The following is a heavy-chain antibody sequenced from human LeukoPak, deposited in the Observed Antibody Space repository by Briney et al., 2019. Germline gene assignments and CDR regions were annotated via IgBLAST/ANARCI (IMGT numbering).Heavy chain of an antibody. Sequence: PGGSLRLSCAASGFAFGSYAMYWVRQPTGQGLEWVSTIGTASDTYYPGSVEGRFTLSRDNAKNSLYLQMNSLTAGDTAVYYCARGPPRGKYYYMDVWGKGTTVTVSS. CDR2: IGTASDT. V-gene: IGHV3-13*01. CDR1: GFAFGSYA. D-gene: IGHD1-1*01. CDR3: ARGPPRGKYYYMDV. J-gene: IGHJ6*03.